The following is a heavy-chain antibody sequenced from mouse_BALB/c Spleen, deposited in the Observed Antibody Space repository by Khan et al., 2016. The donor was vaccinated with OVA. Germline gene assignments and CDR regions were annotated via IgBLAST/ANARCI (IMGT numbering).Heavy chain of an antibody. Sequence: VQLQESGSGLVQPSQSLSITCTVSGFSFTSYGVHWVRQSPGKGLEWLGVIWSGGSTDYNAAFITRLSISKDNSKSQAFFKMNSLQANDTAIYYCARNYDYDEGFAYWGQGTLVTVSA. J-gene: IGHJ3*01. D-gene: IGHD2-4*01. V-gene: IGHV2-2*02. CDR2: IWSGGST. CDR3: ARNYDYDEGFAY. CDR1: GFSFTSYG.